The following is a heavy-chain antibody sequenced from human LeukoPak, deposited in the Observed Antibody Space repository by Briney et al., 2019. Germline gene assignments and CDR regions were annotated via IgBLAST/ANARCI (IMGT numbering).Heavy chain of an antibody. CDR2: TSSGGEPT. J-gene: IGHJ4*02. CDR3: AKDRPNYYHDNGHYYRRGGDC. D-gene: IGHD3-22*01. Sequence: PGGSLRLSCAASGFTFSIYAMSWVRQGTGKGLEWVSSTSSGGEPTFYADSVKGRFTISRDNSKNTLYLQMNSLRAEDTAVYYCAKDRPNYYHDNGHYYRRGGDCWGQGTLVTVSS. V-gene: IGHV3-23*01. CDR1: GFTFSIYA.